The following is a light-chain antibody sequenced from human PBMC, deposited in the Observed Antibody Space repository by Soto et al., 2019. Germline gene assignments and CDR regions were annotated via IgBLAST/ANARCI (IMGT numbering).Light chain of an antibody. CDR1: QRVYIN. V-gene: IGKV3-15*01. CDR3: QQANSFPYT. Sequence: EVAMAQTPVTLSVSPGERATLSCRASQRVYINLAWYQQKPGQAPRLLIYGASTRATGIPARFSGSGSGTEFTLTISSLQPEDFATYYCQQANSFPYTFGQGTKVDIK. J-gene: IGKJ2*01. CDR2: GAS.